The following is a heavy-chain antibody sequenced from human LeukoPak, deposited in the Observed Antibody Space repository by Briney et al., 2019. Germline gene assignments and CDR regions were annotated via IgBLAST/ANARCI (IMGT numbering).Heavy chain of an antibody. Sequence: GGSLRLSCAASGLTFSSYAMTWIRQAPGKGLEWVSSISGDAENTYYADSVKGRFTISRDNAKNSLHLQMNSLRAEDTAVYYCARGGGYSGYDLDAFDIWGQGTMVTVSS. CDR2: ISGDAENT. J-gene: IGHJ3*02. CDR3: ARGGGYSGYDLDAFDI. D-gene: IGHD5-12*01. CDR1: GLTFSSYA. V-gene: IGHV3-23*01.